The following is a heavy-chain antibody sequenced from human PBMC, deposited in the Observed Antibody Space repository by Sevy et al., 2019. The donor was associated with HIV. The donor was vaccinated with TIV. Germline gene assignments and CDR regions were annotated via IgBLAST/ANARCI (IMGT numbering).Heavy chain of an antibody. D-gene: IGHD4-17*01. J-gene: IGHJ4*02. V-gene: IGHV1-69*13. CDR2: IIPIFGTA. Sequence: ASVKVSCKASGGTFSSYAISWVRQAPGQGLEWMGRIIPIFGTANYAQKFQGRVTITADESTSTAYMELSSLRSEDTAVYYCARTSGDYGDYVGEDYFDYWGQGTLVTVSS. CDR3: ARTSGDYGDYVGEDYFDY. CDR1: GGTFSSYA.